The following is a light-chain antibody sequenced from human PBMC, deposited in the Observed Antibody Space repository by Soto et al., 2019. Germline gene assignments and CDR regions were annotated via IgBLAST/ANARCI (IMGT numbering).Light chain of an antibody. V-gene: IGKV3-20*01. CDR3: QQYGNSPQT. J-gene: IGKJ2*01. CDR1: QSVSSSY. CDR2: GAS. Sequence: EIVLTQSPGTLSLSPGETAALSRRASQSVSSSYLAWYQQKPGQAPRLLIYGASSRATGIPDRFSGSGSGTDFTLTISRLEPEDFAVYYCQQYGNSPQTFGQGTKLEIK.